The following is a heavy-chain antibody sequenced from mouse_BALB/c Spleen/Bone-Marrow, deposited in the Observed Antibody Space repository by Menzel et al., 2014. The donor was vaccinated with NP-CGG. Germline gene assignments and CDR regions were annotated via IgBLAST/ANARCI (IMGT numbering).Heavy chain of an antibody. CDR2: IWAGGST. J-gene: IGHJ3*01. CDR3: ARDRGDYVFAY. V-gene: IGHV2-9*02. D-gene: IGHD2-4*01. CDR1: GFSLTSYG. Sequence: VQLQESGPGLVAPSQSLSITCTVSGFSLTSYGVHWVRQPPGKGLEWLGVIWAGGSTNYNSALMSRLSISKDNSKSQVFLKMNSLRTDDTAMYYCARDRGDYVFAYWGQGTLVTVSA.